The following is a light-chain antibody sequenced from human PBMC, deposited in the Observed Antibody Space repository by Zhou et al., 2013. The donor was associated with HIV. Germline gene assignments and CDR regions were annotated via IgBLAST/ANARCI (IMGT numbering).Light chain of an antibody. CDR2: GAS. CDR3: QQYGSSPWT. CDR1: QSISNK. J-gene: IGKJ1*01. V-gene: IGKV3-20*01. Sequence: DIVMTQSPATLSVSPGERVTLSCRASQSISNKLAWYQQKPGQAPRLLIYGASSRATGIPDRFSGSGSGTDFTLTISRLEPEDFAVYYCQQYGSSPWTFGQGTKVEIK.